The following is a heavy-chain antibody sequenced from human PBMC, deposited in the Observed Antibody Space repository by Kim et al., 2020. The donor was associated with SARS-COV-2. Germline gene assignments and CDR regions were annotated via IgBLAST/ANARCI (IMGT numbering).Heavy chain of an antibody. Sequence: APGFTFSSYGRHWVRQAPGKGLGWVAVISYDGSNKYYADSVKGRFTISRDNSKNTLYLQMNSLRAEDTAVYYCAKDDCYGSCLDAFDNW. J-gene: IGHJ3*02. D-gene: IGHD2-15*01. CDR2: ISYDGSNK. CDR1: GFTFSSYG. V-gene: IGHV3-30*18. CDR3: AKDDCYGSCLDAFDN.